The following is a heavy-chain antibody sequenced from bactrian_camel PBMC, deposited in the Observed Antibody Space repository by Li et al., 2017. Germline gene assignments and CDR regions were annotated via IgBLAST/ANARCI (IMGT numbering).Heavy chain of an antibody. CDR1: GFTFSTFA. D-gene: IGHD6*01. CDR3: AADRTGDWYFPPSD. J-gene: IGHJ4*01. Sequence: VQLVESGGGLVRPGGSLRLSCAASGFTFSTFAMNWVRQAPGKALEWVACITSGGDSTYYADSVKGRFTISRDNAKNTVYLQMNSLKIEDTAVYYCAADRTGDWYFPPSDWGQGTQVTVS. CDR2: ITSGGDST. V-gene: IGHV3S40*01.